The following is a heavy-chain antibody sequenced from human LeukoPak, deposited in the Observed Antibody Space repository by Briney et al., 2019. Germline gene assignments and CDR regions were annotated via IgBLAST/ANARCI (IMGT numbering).Heavy chain of an antibody. V-gene: IGHV1-69*01. CDR2: IIPIFGTA. J-gene: IGHJ6*04. Sequence: GPSVKVSCKASGGTFSSYAISWVRQAPGQGLEWMGGIIPIFGTANYAQKFQGRVTITADESTSTAYMELSSLRSEDTAVYYCARGYYDILTGPIYYYGMDVWGKGTTVTVSS. CDR3: ARGYYDILTGPIYYYGMDV. D-gene: IGHD3-9*01. CDR1: GGTFSSYA.